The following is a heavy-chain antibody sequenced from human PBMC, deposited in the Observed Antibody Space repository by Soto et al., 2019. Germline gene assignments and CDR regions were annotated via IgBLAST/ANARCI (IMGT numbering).Heavy chain of an antibody. CDR3: AKQSKWSSTSCYSGGSTCPLDC. D-gene: IGHD2-2*02. CDR1: GFTFSTHA. Sequence: GGSLRLSCAVSGFTFSTHAMSWVRQAPGKGLEWVSGTSATGSTTYYADSVKGQFTISRDNSKNPLYLQMNSLRAEDTAVYYCAKQSKWSSTSCYSGGSTCPLDCWGQGTLVTVSS. CDR2: TSATGSTT. V-gene: IGHV3-23*01. J-gene: IGHJ4*02.